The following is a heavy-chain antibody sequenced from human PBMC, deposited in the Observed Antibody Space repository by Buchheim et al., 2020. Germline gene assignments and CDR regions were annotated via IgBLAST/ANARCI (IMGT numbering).Heavy chain of an antibody. CDR1: GVTSTGYY. Sequence: QVQLVQSGAEVKKPGASVKLSCTASGVTSTGYYMHWVRQAPGQGLEWMGTINPSVGAATYAQRFRGRVTITSDTSTSTFYMDMRSLTSEDTALYYCAKSRMWFSGNSWG. J-gene: IGHJ5*01. CDR3: AKSRMWFSGNS. CDR2: INPSVGAA. D-gene: IGHD2-21*01. V-gene: IGHV1-46*01.